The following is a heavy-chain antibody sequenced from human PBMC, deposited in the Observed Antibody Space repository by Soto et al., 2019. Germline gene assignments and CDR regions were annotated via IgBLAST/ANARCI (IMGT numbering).Heavy chain of an antibody. CDR3: AGGGGWVIDS. V-gene: IGHV3-7*04. CDR2: IKKDGSEK. D-gene: IGHD3-16*01. Sequence: EVQLVESGGGLVQPGGSLRLSCAASKFTFSSYWMNWVRQAPGKGLEWVANIKKDGSEKYYVDSVKGRFTISRDNAKNALYLQMNSLRADDTAVYYCAGGGGWVIDSWGQGALVTVSS. CDR1: KFTFSSYW. J-gene: IGHJ4*02.